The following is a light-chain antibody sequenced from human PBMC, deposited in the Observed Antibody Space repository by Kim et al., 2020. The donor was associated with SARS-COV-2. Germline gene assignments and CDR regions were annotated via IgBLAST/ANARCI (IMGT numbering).Light chain of an antibody. J-gene: IGLJ2*01. Sequence: SSELTQDPAVSVALGQTVRITCQGDSLRSYYASWYQQKAGQAPVVVIYGKNNRLSGIPDRFSGSTSGNTASLTITGAQAADEAVYYCNSRDSSTNHLVFG. CDR3: NSRDSSTNHLV. CDR1: SLRSYY. CDR2: GKN. V-gene: IGLV3-19*01.